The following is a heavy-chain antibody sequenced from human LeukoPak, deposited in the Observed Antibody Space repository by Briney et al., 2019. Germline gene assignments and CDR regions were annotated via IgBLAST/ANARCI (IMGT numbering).Heavy chain of an antibody. CDR3: ARDYYGSGSYYHDY. D-gene: IGHD3-10*01. CDR1: GGSISSYY. CDR2: IHTSGST. J-gene: IGHJ4*02. Sequence: PSETLSLTCTVSGGSISSYYWSWIRQPAGKGLKWIGRIHTSGSTNYNPSLKSRVTMSVDTSKNQFSLKLSSVTAADTAVYYCARDYYGSGSYYHDYWGQGTLVTVSS. V-gene: IGHV4-4*07.